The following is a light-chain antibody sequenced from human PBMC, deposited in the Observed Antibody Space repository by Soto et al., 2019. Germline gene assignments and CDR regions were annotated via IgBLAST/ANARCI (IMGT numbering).Light chain of an antibody. CDR3: QKYNDALRT. J-gene: IGKJ1*01. CDR2: AAS. Sequence: DMQMTQSPSSLSASVGDRVTITCRASQGLSNKLALYQQKPGKVPKLLIFAASTLQSGVPSRFSGSGSGTDFALTISSLQAEDVASYYCQKYNDALRTFGQGTKVEIK. CDR1: QGLSNK. V-gene: IGKV1-27*01.